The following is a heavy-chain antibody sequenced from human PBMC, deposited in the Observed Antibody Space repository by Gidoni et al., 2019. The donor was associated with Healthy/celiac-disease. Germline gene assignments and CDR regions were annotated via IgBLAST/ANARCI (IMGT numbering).Heavy chain of an antibody. J-gene: IGHJ4*02. D-gene: IGHD5-12*01. CDR3: ARGPSKPRRDGYKYYFDY. V-gene: IGHV4-59*01. CDR1: VGSISSYY. CDR2: IYYSGST. Sequence: QVQLQESGPGLVQPSATLSLTCTVSVGSISSYYWSWIRPPPGKGLEWIGYIYYSGSTNYNPSLKSRVTISVDTSKNQFSLKLSSVTAADTAVYYCARGPSKPRRDGYKYYFDYWGQGTLVTVSS.